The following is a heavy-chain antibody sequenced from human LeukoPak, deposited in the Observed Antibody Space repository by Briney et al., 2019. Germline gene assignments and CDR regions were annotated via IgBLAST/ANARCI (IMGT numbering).Heavy chain of an antibody. CDR1: GYTFIDYY. CDR2: ISPNSGVT. J-gene: IGHJ6*03. Sequence: ASVKVSCKASGYTFIDYYMHWVRQAPGQGLEWMGWISPNSGVTNYAQKFRGRVTMTRDTSISTAYMELSRLTSDDTAVYYCARGDSSRGYFYMDVWGKGTTVTVSS. V-gene: IGHV1-2*02. D-gene: IGHD2-21*01. CDR3: ARGDSSRGYFYMDV.